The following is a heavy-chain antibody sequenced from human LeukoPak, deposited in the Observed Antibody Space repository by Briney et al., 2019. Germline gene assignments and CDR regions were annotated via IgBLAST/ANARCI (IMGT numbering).Heavy chain of an antibody. CDR2: ITGRGGNT. J-gene: IGHJ4*02. CDR1: GFTFSSFP. Sequence: GGSLRLSCAAAGFTFSSFPMSWVRQAPGKGLQWVSGITGRGGNTYYADSVEGRFTISRDNSKNTLSLQMDSLRAEDTAIYYCARDRAAFDSWGQGTLVTVSS. CDR3: ARDRAAFDS. V-gene: IGHV3-23*01. D-gene: IGHD6-25*01.